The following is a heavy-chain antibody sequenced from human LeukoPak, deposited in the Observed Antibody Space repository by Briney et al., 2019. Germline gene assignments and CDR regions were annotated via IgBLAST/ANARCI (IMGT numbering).Heavy chain of an antibody. Sequence: SETLSLTCAVYGGSFSGYYWSWIRQPPGKGLEWIGEINHSGSTNYNPSLKSRVTISVDTSKNQFSLKLSSVTAADTAVYYCARRERFCSGGSCYPILFDYWGQGTLVTVSS. D-gene: IGHD2-15*01. CDR3: ARRERFCSGGSCYPILFDY. V-gene: IGHV4-34*01. CDR1: GGSFSGYY. J-gene: IGHJ4*02. CDR2: INHSGST.